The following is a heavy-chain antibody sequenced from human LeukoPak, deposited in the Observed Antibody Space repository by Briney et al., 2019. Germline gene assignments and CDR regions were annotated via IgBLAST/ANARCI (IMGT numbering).Heavy chain of an antibody. CDR1: GGSFSGYY. CDR2: INHRGST. D-gene: IGHD3-3*01. V-gene: IGHV4-34*01. CDR3: ARTTYYEFWSGSPGAFDI. Sequence: PSETLSLTCGVYGGSFSGYYWTWIRQPPGEGLEWIGEINHRGSTNYNPSLKSRVTISVDTFKNEFSLNLDSVTAADTAVYYCARTTYYEFWSGSPGAFDIWGQGSRVTVPS. J-gene: IGHJ3*02.